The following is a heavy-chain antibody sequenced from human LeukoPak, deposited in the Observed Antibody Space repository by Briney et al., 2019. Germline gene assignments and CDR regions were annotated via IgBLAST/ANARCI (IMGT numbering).Heavy chain of an antibody. CDR1: GFTVSSNY. Sequence: GGSLRLSCAASGFTVSSNYMSWVRQAPGKGLEWVSGIYSGGSTYYADSVKGRFTISRDNSKNTLYLQMNSLRAEDTAVYYCARESLYYYDSSGYSVYWGQGTLVTVSS. V-gene: IGHV3-66*01. CDR2: IYSGGST. J-gene: IGHJ4*02. D-gene: IGHD3-22*01. CDR3: ARESLYYYDSSGYSVY.